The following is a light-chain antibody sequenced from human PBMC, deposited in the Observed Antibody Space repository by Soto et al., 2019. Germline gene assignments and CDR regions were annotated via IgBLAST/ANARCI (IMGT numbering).Light chain of an antibody. V-gene: IGLV2-14*01. J-gene: IGLJ1*01. Sequence: QSVLTQPASVSGSPGQSITISCTGTSRDIGNYNYVSWYQHHPGKAPKLMIYEVTSRPSGVSDRFSGSKSGMTASLTISGLQPEDEADYFCASYRSANTIVALGNGTKVTVL. CDR3: ASYRSANTIVA. CDR1: SRDIGNYNY. CDR2: EVT.